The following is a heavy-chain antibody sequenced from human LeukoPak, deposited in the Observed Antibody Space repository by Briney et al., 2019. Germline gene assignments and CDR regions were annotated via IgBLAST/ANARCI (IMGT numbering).Heavy chain of an antibody. CDR3: AKARTVFTDAFDV. Sequence: GRSLRLSCAASGFTFDDYVMHWVRQAPGKGLEWVSGISWNSANRDYADSVRGRFTISRDNAKNSLYLQMSSLTPEDTAFYYCAKARTVFTDAFDVWGQGQWSPSLQ. CDR2: ISWNSANR. CDR1: GFTFDDYV. V-gene: IGHV3-9*01. J-gene: IGHJ3*01. D-gene: IGHD1-14*01.